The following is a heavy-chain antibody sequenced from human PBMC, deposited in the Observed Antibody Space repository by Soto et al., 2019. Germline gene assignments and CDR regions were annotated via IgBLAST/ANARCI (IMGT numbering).Heavy chain of an antibody. CDR1: GFTFSSYG. CDR2: IWYDGSNK. V-gene: IGHV3-33*01. D-gene: IGHD2-15*01. Sequence: ESGGGVVQPGRSLRLSCAASGFTFSSYGMHWVRQAPGKGLEWVAVIWYDGSNKYYADSVKGRFTISRDNSKNTLYLQMNSLRAEDTAVYYCARDQMSGSCYSCAFDYWGQGTLVTVSS. CDR3: ARDQMSGSCYSCAFDY. J-gene: IGHJ4*02.